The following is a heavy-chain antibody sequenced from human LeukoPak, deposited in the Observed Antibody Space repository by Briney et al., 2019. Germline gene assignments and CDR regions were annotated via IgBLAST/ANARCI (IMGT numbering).Heavy chain of an antibody. CDR3: ARGHDYYSEYFQH. CDR1: GASIDFESYY. J-gene: IGHJ1*01. Sequence: NPSETLSLTCTVSGASIDFESYYWSWVRQSAGKGLEWIGRIDHGGVTNYNPSLQSRVTISLDTSQKQFSLKLNSVTAADTAVYYCARGHDYYSEYFQHWGKGTLVSVSS. V-gene: IGHV4-61*02. CDR2: IDHGGVT. D-gene: IGHD1-26*01.